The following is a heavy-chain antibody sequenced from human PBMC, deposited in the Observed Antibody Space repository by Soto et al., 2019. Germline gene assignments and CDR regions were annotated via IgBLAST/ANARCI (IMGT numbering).Heavy chain of an antibody. CDR1: GYTFTGYY. CDR3: ARAVWFGGNDAFDI. CDR2: INPNSGGT. Sequence: QVQLVQSGAEVKKPGASVKVSCKASGYTFTGYYMHWVRQAPGQGLEWMGWINPNSGGTNYSQKFQGWVTMTRDTSISTAYMELSRLRSDDTAVYYCARAVWFGGNDAFDIWGQGTMVTVSS. D-gene: IGHD3-10*01. J-gene: IGHJ3*02. V-gene: IGHV1-2*04.